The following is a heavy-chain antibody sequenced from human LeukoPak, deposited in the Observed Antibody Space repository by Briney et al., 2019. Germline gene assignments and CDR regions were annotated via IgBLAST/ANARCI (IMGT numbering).Heavy chain of an antibody. V-gene: IGHV3-23*01. Sequence: PGGSLRLSCAASGFTVSSYARIWVRQPPGRGREWVSAISGSGGSTYYADSVRGRFTISRDNSKNTLYLQMNSLRAEDTAVYYCAKDLITMVRGGSFDYWGQGTLVTVSS. CDR3: AKDLITMVRGGSFDY. CDR1: GFTVSSYA. J-gene: IGHJ4*02. D-gene: IGHD3-10*01. CDR2: ISGSGGST.